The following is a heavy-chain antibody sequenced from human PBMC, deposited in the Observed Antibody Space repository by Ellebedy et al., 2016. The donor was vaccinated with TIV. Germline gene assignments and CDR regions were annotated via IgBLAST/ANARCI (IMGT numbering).Heavy chain of an antibody. CDR1: GDNVSSNSAA. J-gene: IGHJ6*02. CDR2: TYYRSKWST. V-gene: IGHV6-1*01. Sequence: LRLSCAISGDNVSSNSAAWNWIRQSPSRGLEWLGRTYYRSKWSTDYALSVKSRLTINPDTSKNQFSLHLKSVTPEETAVYYCARDRSVTVAGNEVYGNYYGMDVWGQGTSVTVSS. D-gene: IGHD6-19*01. CDR3: ARDRSVTVAGNEVYGNYYGMDV.